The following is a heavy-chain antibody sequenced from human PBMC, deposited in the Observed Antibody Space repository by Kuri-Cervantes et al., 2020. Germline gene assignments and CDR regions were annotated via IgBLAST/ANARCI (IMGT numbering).Heavy chain of an antibody. D-gene: IGHD6-13*01. CDR2: ISSSGSTI. J-gene: IGHJ4*02. CDR3: ARGWGSSSWYGDY. V-gene: IGHV3-11*01. Sequence: GESLKISCAASGFTFSDYYMSWIRQAPGKGLEWVSYISSSGSTIYYADSVKGRFTISRDNAKNSLYLQMNSLRAEDTAVYYCARGWGSSSWYGDYWGQGTLVTVSS. CDR1: GFTFSDYY.